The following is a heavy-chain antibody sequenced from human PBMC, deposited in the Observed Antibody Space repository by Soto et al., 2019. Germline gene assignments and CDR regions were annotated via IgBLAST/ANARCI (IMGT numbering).Heavy chain of an antibody. J-gene: IGHJ3*02. D-gene: IGHD2-15*01. V-gene: IGHV1-2*04. CDR2: INPNSGGT. CDR3: ARGYCSGGSCYYSASGAFDI. CDR1: GYTFTGYY. Sequence: GASVKVSCKASGYTFTGYYMHWVRQAPGQGLEWMGWINPNSGGTNYAQKFQGWVTMTRDTSISTAYMELSRLRSDDTAVHYCARGYCSGGSCYYSASGAFDIWGQGTMVTVSS.